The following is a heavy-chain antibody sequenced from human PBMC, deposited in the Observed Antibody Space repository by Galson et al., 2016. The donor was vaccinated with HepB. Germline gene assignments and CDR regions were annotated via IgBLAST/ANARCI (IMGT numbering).Heavy chain of an antibody. V-gene: IGHV3-23*01. J-gene: IGHJ4*02. CDR2: ISAMDDQI. CDR1: GFTFSSFG. D-gene: IGHD3-10*01. Sequence: SLRLSCAGTGFTFSSFGMSWVRQAPGKGLEWVSVISAMDDQIYYADSVRGRFTISRDNSRSSLFLEMNSLRAEDTAVYYCAISIRGISVGPFDYWGQGTPVVVAS. CDR3: AISIRGISVGPFDY.